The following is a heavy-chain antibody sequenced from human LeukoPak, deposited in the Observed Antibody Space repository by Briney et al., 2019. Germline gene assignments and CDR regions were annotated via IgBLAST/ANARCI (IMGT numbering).Heavy chain of an antibody. Sequence: GGSLRLSCAASGFSVSSKYMSWVRQAPGKGLEWVANIKQDGSEKYYVDSVKGRFTISRDNAKNSLYLQMDSLRAEDTAVYYCARVLHFWYFDYWGQGTLVTVSS. CDR1: GFSVSSKY. CDR3: ARVLHFWYFDY. V-gene: IGHV3-7*03. D-gene: IGHD3-16*01. J-gene: IGHJ4*02. CDR2: IKQDGSEK.